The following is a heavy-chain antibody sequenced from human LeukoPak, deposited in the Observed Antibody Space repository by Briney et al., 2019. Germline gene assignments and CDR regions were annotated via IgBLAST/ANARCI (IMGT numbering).Heavy chain of an antibody. Sequence: GGSLKLSCAASGFTFSGSAMHWVRQASGKGLEWVGRIRSKANSYATAYAASVKGRFTISRDDSKNTAYLQMNSLKNEDTAVYYCTTLSLGYCSSTSCSFPYYYYYMDVWGKGTTVTVSS. V-gene: IGHV3-73*01. J-gene: IGHJ6*03. CDR2: IRSKANSYAT. D-gene: IGHD2-2*01. CDR3: TTLSLGYCSSTSCSFPYYYYYMDV. CDR1: GFTFSGSA.